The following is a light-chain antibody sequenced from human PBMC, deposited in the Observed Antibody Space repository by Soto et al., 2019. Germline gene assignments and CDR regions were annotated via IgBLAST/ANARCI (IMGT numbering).Light chain of an antibody. J-gene: IGLJ2*01. CDR3: SSYAANRDVV. CDR2: EVS. V-gene: IGLV2-8*01. CDR1: SSDVGGYNY. Sequence: QSVLTQPPSASGSPGQSVTISCTGTSSDVGGYNYVSWYQQHPGKAPKLIIYEVSKRPSGVPDRFSGSKSAITASLTVSGLQAEDEADYYCSSYAANRDVVFGGGTKLTVL.